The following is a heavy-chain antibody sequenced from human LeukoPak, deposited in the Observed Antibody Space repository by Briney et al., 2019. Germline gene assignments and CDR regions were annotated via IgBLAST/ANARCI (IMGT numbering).Heavy chain of an antibody. CDR2: IKPDGSEK. CDR3: ARFGVPYGVDV. V-gene: IGHV3-7*04. Sequence: GGSLRLSCAASGFTFSTYWMSWVRQAPGKGLEWVANIKPDGSEKDYVDSLKGRFTISRDNAKNSLYLQVNSLRAEDTAVYYCARFGVPYGVDVWGQGTTVTVSS. CDR1: GFTFSTYW. J-gene: IGHJ6*02. D-gene: IGHD3-16*01.